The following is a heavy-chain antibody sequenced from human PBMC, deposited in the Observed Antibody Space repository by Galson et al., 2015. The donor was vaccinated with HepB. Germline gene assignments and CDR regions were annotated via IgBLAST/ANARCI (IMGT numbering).Heavy chain of an antibody. CDR1: GFSFSTYS. Sequence: SLRLSCAASGFSFSTYSMNWVRQAPGKGLEWLSYISSGSTIIYYADSVKGRFTISRDDSKNSLYLQMNSLRAEDSAVYYCARCQPPSYYYGMDVWGQGTTVTVSS. CDR3: ARCQPPSYYYGMDV. J-gene: IGHJ6*02. V-gene: IGHV3-48*04. CDR2: ISSGSTII. D-gene: IGHD2-2*01.